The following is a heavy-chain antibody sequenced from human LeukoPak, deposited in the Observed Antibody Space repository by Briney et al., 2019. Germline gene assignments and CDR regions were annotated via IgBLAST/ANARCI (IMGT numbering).Heavy chain of an antibody. CDR2: IIPIFGTA. V-gene: IGHV1-69*05. J-gene: IGHJ6*03. CDR1: GGTFSSYA. CDR3: ASCSGGSCYYENYYYYMDV. Sequence: SVKVSCKASGGTFSSYAISWVRQAPGQGLEWMGGIIPIFGTANYAQKFQGRVTITTDESTSTAYMELSSLRSEDTAVYYCASCSGGSCYYENYYYYMDVWGTGTTVTVSS. D-gene: IGHD2-15*01.